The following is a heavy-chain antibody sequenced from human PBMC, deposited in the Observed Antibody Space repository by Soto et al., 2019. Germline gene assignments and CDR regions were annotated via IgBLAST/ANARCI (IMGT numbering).Heavy chain of an antibody. CDR2: IYSCGST. V-gene: IGHV3-53*02. Sequence: EVQLVETGGGLIQPGGSLRLACAASGLTVSSNYMSWVRRAPWQVLEWVSVIYSCGSTYYADSVWGRLTISRDNSKNTLYLQMRSLRAEDTAVYYCARDPPATRHGMDVWAQGTTVTVSS. J-gene: IGHJ6*02. CDR1: GLTVSSNY. CDR3: ARDPPATRHGMDV.